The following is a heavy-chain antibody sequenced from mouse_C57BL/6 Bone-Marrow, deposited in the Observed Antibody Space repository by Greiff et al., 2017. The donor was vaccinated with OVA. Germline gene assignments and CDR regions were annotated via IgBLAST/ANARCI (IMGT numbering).Heavy chain of an antibody. CDR2: IYPGDGDT. D-gene: IGHD1-1*01. Sequence: VQLQQSGAELVKPGASVKISCKASGYAFSSYWMNWVKQRPGKGLEWIGQIYPGDGDTNYNGKFKGKATLTADKSSSTAYMQLSSLTSENSAVYICARGDYYGSSWAYWGQGTLVTVSA. V-gene: IGHV1-80*01. J-gene: IGHJ3*01. CDR1: GYAFSSYW. CDR3: ARGDYYGSSWAY.